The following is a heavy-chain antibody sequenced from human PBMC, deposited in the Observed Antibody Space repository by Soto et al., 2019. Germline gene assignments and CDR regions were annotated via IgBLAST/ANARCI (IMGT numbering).Heavy chain of an antibody. CDR1: GFTFSSYA. CDR3: ARENRGYSYDYYFDY. D-gene: IGHD5-18*01. CDR2: ISYDGSNK. J-gene: IGHJ4*02. V-gene: IGHV3-30-3*01. Sequence: GGSLRLSCAASGFTFSSYAMHWVRQAPGKGLEWVAVISYDGSNKYYADSVKGRFTISRDNSKNTLYLQMNSLRAEDTAVYYCARENRGYSYDYYFDYWAQGTLVTVSS.